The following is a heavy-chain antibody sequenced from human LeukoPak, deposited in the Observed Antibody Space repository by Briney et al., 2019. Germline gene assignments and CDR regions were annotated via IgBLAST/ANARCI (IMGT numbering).Heavy chain of an antibody. CDR2: IIPIFGTA. V-gene: IGHV1-69*05. CDR1: GGTFSSYA. J-gene: IGHJ5*02. Sequence: GASVKVSCKASGGTFSSYAISWVRQAPGQGLEWMGGIIPIFGTANYAQKFQGRVTITTDESTSTAYMELSSLRSEDTAVYYCARGYCSSTSCSPSWFDPWGQGTLVTVSS. D-gene: IGHD2-2*01. CDR3: ARGYCSSTSCSPSWFDP.